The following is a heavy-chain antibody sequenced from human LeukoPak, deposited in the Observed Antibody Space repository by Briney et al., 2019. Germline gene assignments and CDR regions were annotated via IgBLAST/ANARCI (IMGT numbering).Heavy chain of an antibody. D-gene: IGHD3-3*01. CDR1: GFTFSSYA. CDR3: ATPQTYYDFWSGRLDAFDI. CDR2: ISGSGGST. J-gene: IGHJ3*02. V-gene: IGHV3-23*01. Sequence: GGSLRLSCAASGFTFSSYAMSWVRQAPGKGLEWVSAISGSGGSTYYADSVKSRFTISRDNSKNTLYLQMNSLRAEDTAVYYCATPQTYYDFWSGRLDAFDIWGQGTMVTVSS.